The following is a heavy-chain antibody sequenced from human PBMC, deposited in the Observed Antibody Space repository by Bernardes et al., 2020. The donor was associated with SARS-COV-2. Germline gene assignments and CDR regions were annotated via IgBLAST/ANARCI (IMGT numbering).Heavy chain of an antibody. CDR2: ISDDGSNK. D-gene: IGHD1-26*01. J-gene: IGHJ4*01. Sequence: GSLRLSCAASGFTFSSHAMHWVRQAPGKGLEWVTVISDDGSNKYYGDSVKGRFTISRDNSKNTLYLQMNSLRAEDTAVYYCAKGDLEWELLGSFDHW. V-gene: IGHV3-30*18. CDR3: AKGDLEWELLGSFDH. CDR1: GFTFSSHA.